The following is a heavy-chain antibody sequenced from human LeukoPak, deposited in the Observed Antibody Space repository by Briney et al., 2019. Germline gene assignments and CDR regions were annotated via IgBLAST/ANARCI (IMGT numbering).Heavy chain of an antibody. CDR2: IYHSGGT. CDR3: ARHTTYCGGDCYSSWFDP. D-gene: IGHD2-21*02. J-gene: IGHJ5*02. Sequence: SETLSLTCAVSGGSISSSNWWSWVRQPPGKGLEWIGEIYHSGGTNYNPSLKSRVTISVDTSKNQFSLKLSSVTAADTAVYYCARHTTYCGGDCYSSWFDPWGQGTLVTVSS. CDR1: GGSISSSNW. V-gene: IGHV4-4*02.